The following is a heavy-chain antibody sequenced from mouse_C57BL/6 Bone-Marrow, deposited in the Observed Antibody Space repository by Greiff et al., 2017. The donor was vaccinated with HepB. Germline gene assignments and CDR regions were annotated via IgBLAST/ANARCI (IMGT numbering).Heavy chain of an antibody. J-gene: IGHJ3*01. V-gene: IGHV1-50*01. CDR3: AGDYDRGFAY. CDR2: IDPSDSYT. Sequence: QVQLQQPGAELVKPGASVKLSCKASGYTFTSYWMQWVKQRPGQGLEWIGEIDPSDSYTNYNQKFKGKATLTVDTSSSTAYMQLSSLTSEDSAVYYCAGDYDRGFAYWGQGTLVTVSA. CDR1: GYTFTSYW. D-gene: IGHD2-4*01.